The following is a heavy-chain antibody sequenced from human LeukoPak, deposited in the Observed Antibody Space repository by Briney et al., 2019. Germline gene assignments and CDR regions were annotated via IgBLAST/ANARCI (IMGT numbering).Heavy chain of an antibody. Sequence: ASVTVSCKASGFTFTSSAMQWVRQARGQRLEWIGWIVVGSGNTNYAQKFQERVTITRDMSTSTAYMELSSLRSENTAVYYCAAARFGELPFDYWGQGTLVTVSS. CDR1: GFTFTSSA. CDR2: IVVGSGNT. D-gene: IGHD3-10*01. CDR3: AAARFGELPFDY. J-gene: IGHJ4*02. V-gene: IGHV1-58*02.